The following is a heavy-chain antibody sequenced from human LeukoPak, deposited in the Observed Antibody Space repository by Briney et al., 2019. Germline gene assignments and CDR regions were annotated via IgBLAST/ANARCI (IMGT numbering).Heavy chain of an antibody. CDR1: GFTFSSYG. V-gene: IGHV3-30*02. J-gene: IGHJ3*02. CDR2: IRYDGSNK. D-gene: IGHD6-19*01. Sequence: GGSLRLSCAATGFTFSSYGMHWVRQAPGKGLEWVAFIRYDGSNKYYADSVKGRFTISRDNSKNTLYLQMNSLRAEDTAVYYCAKRKSSDWYRGAFDIWGQGTMVTVSS. CDR3: AKRKSSDWYRGAFDI.